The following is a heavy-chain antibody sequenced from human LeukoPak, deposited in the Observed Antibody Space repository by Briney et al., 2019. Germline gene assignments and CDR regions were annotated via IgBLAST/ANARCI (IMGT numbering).Heavy chain of an antibody. J-gene: IGHJ4*02. CDR1: GFTFDDYA. Sequence: SGGSLRLSCAASGFTFDDYAMHWVRQAPGKGLEWVSGISWNSGSIGYADSVKGRFTISRDNAKNSLYLQMNSLGAEDTALYYCAKATGYYYDSSGLIDYWGQGTLVTVSS. D-gene: IGHD3-22*01. V-gene: IGHV3-9*01. CDR3: AKATGYYYDSSGLIDY. CDR2: ISWNSGSI.